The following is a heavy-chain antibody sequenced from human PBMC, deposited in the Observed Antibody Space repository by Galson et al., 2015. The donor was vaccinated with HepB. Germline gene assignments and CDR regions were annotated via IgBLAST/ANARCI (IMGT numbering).Heavy chain of an antibody. Sequence: SLRLSRAASGFTFSVYSMNWVRQAPGKGLEWVSYIHGSSSTIYYADSVKGRFTISRDNAKNSLYLQMNSLRAEDTAIYYCARDGRNGYDDYWGQGTLVAVSS. V-gene: IGHV3-48*01. CDR3: ARDGRNGYDDY. CDR2: IHGSSSTI. J-gene: IGHJ4*02. CDR1: GFTFSVYS. D-gene: IGHD5-12*01.